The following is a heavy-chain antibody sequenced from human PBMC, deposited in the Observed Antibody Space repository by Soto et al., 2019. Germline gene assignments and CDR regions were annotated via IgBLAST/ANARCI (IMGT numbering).Heavy chain of an antibody. CDR1: GFSFSDNL. CDR3: ARDILSVGPRANDAFDV. D-gene: IGHD2-8*02. CDR2: INPENGKT. Sequence: QVQLVQSGAEVRKPGASVNISCRASGFSFSDNLINWVRQAPGQSLEWMGWINPENGKTRYSQTFPGRVTISRPSSASIAYVEVSDLTSEDTAVYYCARDILSVGPRANDAFDVWGQGTMVTVSS. J-gene: IGHJ3*01. V-gene: IGHV1-3*01.